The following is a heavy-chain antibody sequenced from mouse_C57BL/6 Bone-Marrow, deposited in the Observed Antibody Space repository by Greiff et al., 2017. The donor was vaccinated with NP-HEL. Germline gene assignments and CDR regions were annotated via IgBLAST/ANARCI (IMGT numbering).Heavy chain of an antibody. CDR2: ISNGGGST. D-gene: IGHD2-3*01. CDR1: GFTFSDYY. CDR3: ARHDDGYYYYAMDY. V-gene: IGHV5-12*01. Sequence: EVMLVESGGGLVQPGGSLKLSCAASGFTFSDYYMYWVRQTPEKRLEWVAYISNGGGSTYYPDTVKGRFTISRDNAKNTLYLQMSRLKSEDTAMYYCARHDDGYYYYAMDYWGQGTSVTVSS. J-gene: IGHJ4*01.